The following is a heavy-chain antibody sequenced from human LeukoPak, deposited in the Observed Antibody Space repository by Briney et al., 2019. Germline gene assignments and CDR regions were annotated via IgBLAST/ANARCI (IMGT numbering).Heavy chain of an antibody. CDR3: AGARVEAPGLPDY. CDR1: GFTFSTYD. D-gene: IGHD2-15*01. J-gene: IGHJ4*02. Sequence: PGGSLRLSCAASGFTFSTYDMHWVRHVSGKGLEWVSAIGTTGDTYYPDSVKGRFTISRENAKNSLYLQMNSLRAEDTAVYFCAGARVEAPGLPDYWGQGALVIVSS. CDR2: IGTTGDT. V-gene: IGHV3-13*01.